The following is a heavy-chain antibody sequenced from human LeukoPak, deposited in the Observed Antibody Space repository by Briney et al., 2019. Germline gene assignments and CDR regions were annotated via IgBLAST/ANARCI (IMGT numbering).Heavy chain of an antibody. Sequence: SETLSLTCTVSGYSISSGYYWGWIRQPPGKGLEWIGIIYHSGSTYYNPSLKSRVTISVDTSKNQFSLKLSSVTAADTAVYYCARVNKQLVQRGAFDIWGQGTMVTVSS. V-gene: IGHV4-38-2*02. D-gene: IGHD6-6*01. CDR2: IYHSGST. CDR3: ARVNKQLVQRGAFDI. J-gene: IGHJ3*02. CDR1: GYSISSGYY.